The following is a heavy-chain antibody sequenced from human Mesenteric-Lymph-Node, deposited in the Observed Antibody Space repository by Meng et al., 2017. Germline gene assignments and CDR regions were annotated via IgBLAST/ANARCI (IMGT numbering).Heavy chain of an antibody. D-gene: IGHD2-15*01. CDR2: IKQDGSEK. CDR3: TTDGHCSGGSCHGD. J-gene: IGHJ4*02. CDR1: GFTFSTYW. V-gene: IGHV3-7*03. Sequence: GESLKISCAASGFTFSTYWMTWVRQAPGKGLEWVASIKQDGSEKTYVGSVKGRFTISRDNAKNSLYLQVNSLRAEDTALYYCTTDGHCSGGSCHGDWGQGTLVTVSS.